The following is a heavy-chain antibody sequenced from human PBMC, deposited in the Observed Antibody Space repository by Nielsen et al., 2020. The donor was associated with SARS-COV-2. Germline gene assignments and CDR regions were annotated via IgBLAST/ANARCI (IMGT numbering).Heavy chain of an antibody. J-gene: IGHJ4*02. D-gene: IGHD3-9*01. CDR1: GFTFDDYT. V-gene: IGHV3-43*01. CDR2: ISWDGGST. CDR3: ARRFYDILTGYYYDY. Sequence: GESLKISCAASGFTFDDYTMHWVRQAPGKGLEWVSLISWDGGSTYYADSVKGRFTISRDNSKNSLYLQMNSLRAEDTALYHCARRFYDILTGYYYDYWGQGTLVTVSS.